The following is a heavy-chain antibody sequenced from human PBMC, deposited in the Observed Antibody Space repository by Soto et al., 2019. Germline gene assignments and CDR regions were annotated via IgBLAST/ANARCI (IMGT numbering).Heavy chain of an antibody. CDR3: ARLIIEGYYYDSSGYYPMGYFDY. J-gene: IGHJ4*02. CDR1: GGSISSSSYY. Sequence: SETLSLTCTVSGGSISSSSYYWGLILQPPGKGLEWIGSIYYSGSTYYNPSLKSRVTISLDTSKNQFSLKLRSATAADTAVYYCARLIIEGYYYDSSGYYPMGYFDYWGQGTLVTVSS. V-gene: IGHV4-39*01. CDR2: IYYSGST. D-gene: IGHD3-22*01.